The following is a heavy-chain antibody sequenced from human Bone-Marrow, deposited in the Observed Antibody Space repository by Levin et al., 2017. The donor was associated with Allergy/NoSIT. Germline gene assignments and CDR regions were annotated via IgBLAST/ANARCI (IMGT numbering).Heavy chain of an antibody. V-gene: IGHV5-51*01. Sequence: GESLKISCKGSGYSFTSYWIGWVRQMPGKGLEWMGIIYPGDSDTRYSPSFQGQVTISADKSISTAYLQWSSLKASDTAMYYCARLVGATRVGIPYYFDYWGQGTLVTVSS. J-gene: IGHJ4*02. CDR2: IYPGDSDT. CDR1: GYSFTSYW. CDR3: ARLVGATRVGIPYYFDY. D-gene: IGHD1-26*01.